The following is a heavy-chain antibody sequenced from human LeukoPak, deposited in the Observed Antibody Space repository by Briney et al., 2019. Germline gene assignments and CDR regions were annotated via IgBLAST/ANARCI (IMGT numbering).Heavy chain of an antibody. CDR2: ISGDGGST. J-gene: IGHJ4*02. V-gene: IGHV3-43*02. CDR3: AKENYDSSGYYWLYFDY. Sequence: GGSLGLSCAASGFTFDDYAMHWVRQAPGKGLEWVSLISGDGGSTYYADSVKGRFTISRDNSKNSLYLQMNSLRTEDTALYYCAKENYDSSGYYWLYFDYWGQGTLVTVSS. D-gene: IGHD3-22*01. CDR1: GFTFDDYA.